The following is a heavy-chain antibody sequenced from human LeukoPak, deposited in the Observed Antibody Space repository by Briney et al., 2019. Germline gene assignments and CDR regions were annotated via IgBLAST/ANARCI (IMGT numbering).Heavy chain of an antibody. D-gene: IGHD6-25*01. V-gene: IGHV4-34*01. Sequence: PSETLSLTRAVYGGSFSGYYWSWIRQPPGKGLEWMAYIHDSGSTYNNPSLKSRLSISIDTPKNQFSLKLNSATAADTAVYYCARVVAAAGNNWFDPWGQGTLVTVSS. CDR2: IHDSGST. J-gene: IGHJ5*02. CDR3: ARVVAAAGNNWFDP. CDR1: GGSFSGYY.